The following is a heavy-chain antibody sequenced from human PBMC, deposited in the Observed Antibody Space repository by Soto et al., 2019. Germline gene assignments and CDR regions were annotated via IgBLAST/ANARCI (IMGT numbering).Heavy chain of an antibody. CDR2: IYRTGST. V-gene: IGHV4-4*02. CDR1: GGSFTSNNW. J-gene: IGHJ4*02. CDR3: ASRDPGTSVDY. D-gene: IGHD1-7*01. Sequence: LSLXXTVSGGSFTSNNWGPWVGXXQXXXXEWXXEIYRTGSTNYNPSLKSRVTLSLDKSENQFSLKVTSLTAADTAVYYCASRDPGTSVDYWGQGTLVTVSS.